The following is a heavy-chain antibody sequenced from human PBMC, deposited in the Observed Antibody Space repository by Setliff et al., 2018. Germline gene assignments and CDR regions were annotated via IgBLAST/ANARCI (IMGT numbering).Heavy chain of an antibody. Sequence: GASVKVSCKASGYTFTSYYMHWVRQAPGQGLEWMGIINPSGGSTSYAQKFQGRVTMTRDTSTSTVYMELSSLRSEDTAVYYCARSKYYYDSSGYYREDAFDIWGQGTTVTVSS. CDR1: GYTFTSYY. J-gene: IGHJ3*02. CDR3: ARSKYYYDSSGYYREDAFDI. CDR2: INPSGGST. V-gene: IGHV1-46*01. D-gene: IGHD3-22*01.